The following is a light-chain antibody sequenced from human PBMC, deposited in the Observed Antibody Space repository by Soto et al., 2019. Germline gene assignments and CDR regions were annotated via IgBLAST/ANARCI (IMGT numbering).Light chain of an antibody. CDR3: QQYDGSST. Sequence: EIVLTQSPGTLSLSPGERATLSCRASQRVGKNYLAWYQQKPGQAPRLLIYGASNRATGIPDRFSGSGSGTDFTLPITRLEPEDFAVYYCQQYDGSSTFGQGTKVEIK. J-gene: IGKJ1*01. CDR2: GAS. CDR1: QRVGKNY. V-gene: IGKV3-20*01.